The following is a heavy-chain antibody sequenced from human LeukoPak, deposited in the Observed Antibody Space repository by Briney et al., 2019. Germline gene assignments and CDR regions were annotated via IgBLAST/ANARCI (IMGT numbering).Heavy chain of an antibody. J-gene: IGHJ4*02. CDR3: WNFFGRISIGRGVIPLLLGL. V-gene: IGHV3-7*01. Sequence: PGGSLRLSCAASGFTFSSYWMSWVRKAQGKGLEWVANIKQDGSEKYYVDSVKGRFTISRDNAKNSLYLQMNSLRAEATAVYYWWNFFGRISIGRGVIPLLLGLGGQGTPVNLFS. CDR1: GFTFSSYW. D-gene: IGHD3-10*01. CDR2: IKQDGSEK.